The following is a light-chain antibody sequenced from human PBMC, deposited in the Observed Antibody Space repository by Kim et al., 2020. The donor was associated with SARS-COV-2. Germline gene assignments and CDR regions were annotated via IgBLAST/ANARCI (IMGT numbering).Light chain of an antibody. CDR1: KLGDKY. Sequence: VSPGQTATIPCSGDKLGDKYGCWYQQKPGQSPVIVIYQDNKRPSGIPERFSGSNSGNTATLTISGAQAMDEADYYCQSWDSGVVVFGGGTRLTVL. CDR3: QSWDSGVVV. J-gene: IGLJ2*01. CDR2: QDN. V-gene: IGLV3-1*01.